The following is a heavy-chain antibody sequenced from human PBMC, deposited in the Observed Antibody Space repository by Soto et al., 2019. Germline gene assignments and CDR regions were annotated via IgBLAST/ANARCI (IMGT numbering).Heavy chain of an antibody. V-gene: IGHV3-23*01. CDR2: ISGSGGST. Sequence: EVQLLESGGGLVQPGGSLRLSCAASGFTFSSYAMSWVRQAPGKGLEWVSAISGSGGSTYYADSVKGRFTISRDNSKNTLYRQMNSLRAEDTAVYYCAKRARWDMMGATIRHNDAFDIWGQGTMVTVSS. D-gene: IGHD1-26*01. CDR1: GFTFSSYA. J-gene: IGHJ3*02. CDR3: AKRARWDMMGATIRHNDAFDI.